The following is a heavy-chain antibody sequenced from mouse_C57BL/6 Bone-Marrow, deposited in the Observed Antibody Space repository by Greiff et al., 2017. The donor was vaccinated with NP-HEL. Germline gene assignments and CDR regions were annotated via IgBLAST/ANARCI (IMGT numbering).Heavy chain of an antibody. J-gene: IGHJ4*01. CDR3: ARGLLWLRRRDYYAMDY. CDR1: GYTFTSYW. CDR2: IHPNSGST. Sequence: QVQLQQPGAELVKPGASVKLSCKASGYTFTSYWMHWVKQRPGQGLEWIGMIHPNSGSTNYNEKFKSKATQTVDKSSSTAYMQLSSLTSEDSAVYYCARGLLWLRRRDYYAMDYWGQGTSVTVSS. V-gene: IGHV1-64*01. D-gene: IGHD2-2*01.